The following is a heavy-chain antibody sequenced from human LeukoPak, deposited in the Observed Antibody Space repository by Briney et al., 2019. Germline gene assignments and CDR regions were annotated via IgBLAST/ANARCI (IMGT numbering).Heavy chain of an antibody. CDR1: GYTFTASY. D-gene: IGHD2-15*01. CDR3: ARGDCSGVSCYSVDS. J-gene: IGHJ4*02. Sequence: ASVKVSCKASGYTFTASYIHWVRQAPGQGLEWMGWINPNTGATGYAQKFQGWVTMTGDTSISTGYMELSWLKSDDTAVYFCARGDCSGVSCYSVDSWGQGTLVTVSS. V-gene: IGHV1-2*04. CDR2: INPNTGAT.